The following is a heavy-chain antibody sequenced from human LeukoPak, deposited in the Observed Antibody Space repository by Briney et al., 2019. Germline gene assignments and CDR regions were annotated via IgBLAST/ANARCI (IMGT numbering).Heavy chain of an antibody. V-gene: IGHV3-21*01. D-gene: IGHD6-19*01. CDR1: GFTFSSYS. J-gene: IGHJ4*02. CDR2: ISSSSSYI. Sequence: PGGSLRLSCAASGFTFSSYSMNWVRRAPGKGLEWVSSISSSSSYIYYADSVKGRFTISRDNAKNSLYLQMNSLRAEDTAVYYCARDMGGGSGWPIWGQGTLVTVSS. CDR3: ARDMGGGSGWPI.